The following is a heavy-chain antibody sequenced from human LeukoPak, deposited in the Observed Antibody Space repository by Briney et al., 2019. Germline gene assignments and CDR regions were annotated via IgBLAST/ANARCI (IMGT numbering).Heavy chain of an antibody. V-gene: IGHV3-48*03. CDR3: ARDPKRRTVVTPDYFDY. Sequence: GGSLRLSCAASGFTFSSYEMNSVRQAPGKGLEWDSYISSSGITIYYADSVKGRFNIPRDNAKNPLHLQMNSLRAEDKAVYYCARDPKRRTVVTPDYFDYWGQGTLVTVSS. J-gene: IGHJ4*02. D-gene: IGHD4-23*01. CDR2: ISSSGITI. CDR1: GFTFSSYE.